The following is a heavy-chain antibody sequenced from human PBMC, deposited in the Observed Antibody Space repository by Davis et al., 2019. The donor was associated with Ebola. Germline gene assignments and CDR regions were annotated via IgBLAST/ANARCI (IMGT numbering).Heavy chain of an antibody. CDR3: ASRPTWEYCTSVSCNPFDY. V-gene: IGHV4-34*01. CDR1: GGSINSYY. CDR2: INDSGST. Sequence: PSESLSLTCTVSGGSINSYYWSWIRQPPGKGLEWIGQINDSGSTKYNPSLRGRVTISGDRSKNQFSLKLRSVTAADTAVYYCASRPTWEYCTSVSCNPFDYWGQGILVTVSS. J-gene: IGHJ4*02. D-gene: IGHD2-2*01.